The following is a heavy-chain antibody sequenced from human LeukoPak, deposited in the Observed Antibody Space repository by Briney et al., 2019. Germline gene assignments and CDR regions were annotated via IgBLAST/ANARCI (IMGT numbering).Heavy chain of an antibody. V-gene: IGHV3-66*02. D-gene: IGHD3-9*01. J-gene: IGHJ3*01. CDR1: GFNVSRNY. Sequence: PGGSLRLSWAASGFNVSRNYMSWVRHAPGKGRQWVSVIYSGAGTYYAESVKGRFTISRDNPKNTLYLQMSSLRAEDTAVYYCAREFYDILTGYQDIFDVWGQGTMVTVSS. CDR2: IYSGAGT. CDR3: AREFYDILTGYQDIFDV.